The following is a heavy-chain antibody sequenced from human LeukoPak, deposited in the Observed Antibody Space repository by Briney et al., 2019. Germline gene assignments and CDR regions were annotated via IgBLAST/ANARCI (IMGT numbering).Heavy chain of an antibody. Sequence: GGSLRLSCASSGFSFSGYAMNWVRQAPGKGLELVSSISGSGASTFYADSVKGRSITSKDAPSNTVYLQMNSLRAEDTAVYYCAKGSRGYTNYFFDYWGQGTLVTVSS. CDR3: AKGSRGYTNYFFDY. CDR2: ISGSGAST. J-gene: IGHJ4*02. D-gene: IGHD6-13*01. CDR1: GFSFSGYA. V-gene: IGHV3-23*01.